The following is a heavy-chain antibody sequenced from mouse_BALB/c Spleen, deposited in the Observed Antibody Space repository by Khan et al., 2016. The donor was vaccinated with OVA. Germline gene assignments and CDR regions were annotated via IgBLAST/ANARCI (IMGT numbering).Heavy chain of an antibody. CDR1: GYTFTDYI. V-gene: IGHV1-77*01. CDR3: ARSRYGSLGY. CDR2: IYPGSGST. J-gene: IGHJ2*01. D-gene: IGHD1-1*01. Sequence: QVQLKESGPVLVKPGASVKMSCKASGYTFTDYIINWVRQRTGQGLEWIGQIYPGSGSTYYNEKFKGKATLTADTSSNTAYMQLSSLTSEDSAVYFCARSRYGSLGYWGQGTTLTVSS.